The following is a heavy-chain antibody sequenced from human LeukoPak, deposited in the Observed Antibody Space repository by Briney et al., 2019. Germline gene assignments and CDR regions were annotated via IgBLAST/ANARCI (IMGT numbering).Heavy chain of an antibody. Sequence: PSETLSLTCTVSGGSISTSSYYWGWVRQPPGKGLEWIGNIFYSGSTYYSPSLKSRVTISVDTSKNQFSLKLSSVTAADTAVYFCARTGGSFYFYYYMDVWGKGTTVTVSS. V-gene: IGHV4-39*07. CDR3: ARTGGSFYFYYYMDV. D-gene: IGHD1-26*01. J-gene: IGHJ6*03. CDR2: IFYSGST. CDR1: GGSISTSSYY.